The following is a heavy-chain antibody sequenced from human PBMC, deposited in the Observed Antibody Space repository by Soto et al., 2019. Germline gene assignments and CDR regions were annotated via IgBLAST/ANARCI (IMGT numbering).Heavy chain of an antibody. Sequence: PGGSLRLSCTASGFTFSIYSMNWVRQAPGKGLEWISYISTNNRTTFYADSVKGRFTIFRDNAKNSVYLQMNSLRAEDTALYYCAREEAATASNWFDPWGQGT. CDR3: AREEAATASNWFDP. CDR2: ISTNNRTT. V-gene: IGHV3-48*01. J-gene: IGHJ5*02. CDR1: GFTFSIYS. D-gene: IGHD2-21*02.